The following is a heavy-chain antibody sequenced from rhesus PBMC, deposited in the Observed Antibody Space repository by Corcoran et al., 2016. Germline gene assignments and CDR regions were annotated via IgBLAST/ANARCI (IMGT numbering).Heavy chain of an antibody. V-gene: IGHV4-80*01. J-gene: IGHJ5-1*01. CDR2: INGNSGST. D-gene: IGHD3-3*01. CDR1: GASISSYW. Sequence: QVQLQESGPGLVKPSETLSLTCAVSGASISSYWWSWSRQPPGKGLEWIGEINGNSGSTYYNPSLKSRVSSSKDASKTQFSLKLNSVTAADTAVYYCARDRYNLSNVWGPGVLVTVSS. CDR3: ARDRYNLSNV.